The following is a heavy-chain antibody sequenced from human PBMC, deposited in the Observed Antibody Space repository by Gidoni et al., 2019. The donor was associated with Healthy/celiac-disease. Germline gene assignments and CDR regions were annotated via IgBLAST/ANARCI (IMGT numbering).Heavy chain of an antibody. D-gene: IGHD4-17*01. Sequence: QVQLVQSGAEVKKPGSSATVSCKASGGTFSSYTTSLVRQAPGQGLEWMGRIIPILGIANYAQKFQGRVTITADKSTSTAYMELSSLRSEDTAVYYCARNGADYGDYGYETYFDYWGQGTLVTVSS. CDR3: ARNGADYGDYGYETYFDY. V-gene: IGHV1-69*02. J-gene: IGHJ4*02. CDR1: GGTFSSYT. CDR2: IIPILGIA.